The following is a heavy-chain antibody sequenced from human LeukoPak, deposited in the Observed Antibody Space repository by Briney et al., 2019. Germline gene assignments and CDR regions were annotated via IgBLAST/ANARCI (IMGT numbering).Heavy chain of an antibody. CDR1: GLTFSSYA. J-gene: IGHJ4*02. D-gene: IGHD3-22*01. CDR3: AKDPWKGYYYDSSGYFR. V-gene: IGHV3-23*01. Sequence: GGSLRLSCAASGLTFSSYAMSWVRQAPGKGLEWVSAISGSGGSTYYADSVKGRFTISRDNSKNTLYLQMNSLRAEDTAVYYCAKDPWKGYYYDSSGYFRWGQGTLVTVSS. CDR2: ISGSGGST.